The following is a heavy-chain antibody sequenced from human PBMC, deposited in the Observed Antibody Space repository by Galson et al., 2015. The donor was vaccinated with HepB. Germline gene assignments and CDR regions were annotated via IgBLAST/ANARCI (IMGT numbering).Heavy chain of an antibody. CDR2: TYYRSKWFN. CDR3: VRGVGYIDF. Sequence: CAISGDSVSSKNSAWNWIRQSPSGGLEWLGRTYYRSKWFNDYAVSVKGRITINPDTSKNQFSLQLTSVTPEDTAVCFCVRGVGYIDFWGQGTLVTVSS. V-gene: IGHV6-1*01. CDR1: GDSVSSKNSA. J-gene: IGHJ4*02. D-gene: IGHD2-8*02.